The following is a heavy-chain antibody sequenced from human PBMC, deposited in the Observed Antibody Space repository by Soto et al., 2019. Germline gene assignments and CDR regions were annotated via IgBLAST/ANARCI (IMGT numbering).Heavy chain of an antibody. CDR3: ARVRAGVYGSGSTSPRFYYGMDV. J-gene: IGHJ6*02. CDR1: GVGGTFSSYA. D-gene: IGHD3-10*01. V-gene: IGHV1-69*13. Sequence: GASVKVSCKASGVGGTFSSYAITWVRQAPGQGLEWMGGIIPVFASTTSAQKFQGRVTITADESTNSVYMELSSLRSEDTAIYYCARVRAGVYGSGSTSPRFYYGMDVWGQGTAVTVSS. CDR2: IIPVFAST.